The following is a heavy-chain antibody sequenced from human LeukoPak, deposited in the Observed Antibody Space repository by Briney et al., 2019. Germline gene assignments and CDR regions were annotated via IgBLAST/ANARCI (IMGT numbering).Heavy chain of an antibody. V-gene: IGHV4-39*01. CDR2: IYYSGST. CDR1: GGSISSSSYY. CDR3: ARHWKWRDIGSYYFDY. J-gene: IGHJ4*02. D-gene: IGHD1-26*01. Sequence: PSETLSLTCTVSGGSISSSSYYWGWIRQPPGKGLEWIGSIYYSGSTYYNPPLKSRVTISVDTSKNQFSLKLSSVTAADTAVYYCARHWKWRDIGSYYFDYWGQGTLVTVSS.